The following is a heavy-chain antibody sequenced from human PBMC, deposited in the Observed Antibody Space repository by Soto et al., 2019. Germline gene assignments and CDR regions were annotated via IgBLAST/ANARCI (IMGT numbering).Heavy chain of an antibody. CDR1: GFTFSSYS. CDR3: ARDKLKWLPRGSNWFDP. D-gene: IGHD5-12*01. CDR2: ISSSSSYI. V-gene: IGHV3-21*01. Sequence: EVQLVESGGGLVKPGGSLRLSCAASGFTFSSYSMNWVRQAPGKGLEWVSSISSSSSYIYYADSVKGRFTISRDNAKNSLYLQMNSLRAEDTAVYYCARDKLKWLPRGSNWFDPWGQGTLVTVSS. J-gene: IGHJ5*02.